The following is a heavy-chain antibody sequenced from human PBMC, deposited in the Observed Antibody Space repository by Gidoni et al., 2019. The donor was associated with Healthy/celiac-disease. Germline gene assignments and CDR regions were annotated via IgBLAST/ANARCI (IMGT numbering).Heavy chain of an antibody. CDR1: GFTFDDYA. J-gene: IGHJ6*02. Sequence: EVQLVESGGGLVQPGRSLRLSCAASGFTFDDYAMHWVRQAPGKGLEWVSGISWNSGSIGYADSVKGRFIISRDNAKNSLYLQMNSLRAEDTALYYCAKETGYYGMDVWGQGTTVTVSS. V-gene: IGHV3-9*01. CDR3: AKETGYYGMDV. CDR2: ISWNSGSI.